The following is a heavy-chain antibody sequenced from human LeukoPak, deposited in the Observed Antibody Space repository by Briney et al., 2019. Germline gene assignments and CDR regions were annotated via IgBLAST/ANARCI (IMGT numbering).Heavy chain of an antibody. Sequence: ASVKVSCKASGYTFTGYYMHWVRQAPGQGLEWMGWINPNSGGTNYAQKFQGRVTMTRDTSISTAYMELSRLRSDDTAVYYCARDGDYYGSGSYYRFDYWGQGTLVTVSS. CDR2: INPNSGGT. CDR3: ARDGDYYGSGSYYRFDY. CDR1: GYTFTGYY. V-gene: IGHV1-2*02. J-gene: IGHJ4*02. D-gene: IGHD3-10*01.